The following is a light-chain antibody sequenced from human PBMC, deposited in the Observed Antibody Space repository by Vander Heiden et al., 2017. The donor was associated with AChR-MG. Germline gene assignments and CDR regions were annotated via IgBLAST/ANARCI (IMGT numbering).Light chain of an antibody. CDR3: QQSYSWPRT. J-gene: IGKJ1*01. CDR2: AAS. CDR1: QSVKIY. Sequence: DMQMTQPPSSLSASVGDRVTLTCRASQSVKIYLNWYQQKPGKAPKLLIYAASSMPSGIPSRFRGSGSGTEFTLTISSLQPEDFATYYCQQSYSWPRTFGQGTKVEIK. V-gene: IGKV1-39*01.